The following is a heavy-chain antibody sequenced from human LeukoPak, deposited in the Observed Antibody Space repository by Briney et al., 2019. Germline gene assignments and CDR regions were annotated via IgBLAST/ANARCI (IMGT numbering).Heavy chain of an antibody. CDR1: GGSFSGYY. V-gene: IGHV4-34*01. D-gene: IGHD1-26*01. Sequence: SETLSLTCAVYGGSFSGYYWSWIRQPPGKGLEWIGEINHSGSTNYNPSLKSRVTISVDTSKNQFSLKLSSVTAADTAVYYCARRVRHGGSYYLDYWGQGTLVTVSS. CDR2: INHSGST. CDR3: ARRVRHGGSYYLDY. J-gene: IGHJ4*02.